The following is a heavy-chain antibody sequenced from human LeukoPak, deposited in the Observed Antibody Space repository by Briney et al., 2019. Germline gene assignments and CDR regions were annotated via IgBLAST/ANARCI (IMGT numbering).Heavy chain of an antibody. Sequence: ASVKVSCKASGYTFTGYYMHWVRQAPGQGLEWMGRINPNSGGTNYAQKFQGRVTMIRDTSISTAYMELSRLRSDDTAVYYCARGRRIYPPSHAAFDIWGQGTMVTVSS. CDR3: ARGRRIYPPSHAAFDI. CDR2: INPNSGGT. CDR1: GYTFTGYY. D-gene: IGHD2-15*01. V-gene: IGHV1-2*06. J-gene: IGHJ3*02.